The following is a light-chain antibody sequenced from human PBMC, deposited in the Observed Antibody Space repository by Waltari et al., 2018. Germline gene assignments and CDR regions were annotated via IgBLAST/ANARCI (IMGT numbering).Light chain of an antibody. V-gene: IGLV8-61*01. J-gene: IGLJ2*01. CDR2: STN. Sequence: QTVVTQEPSFSVSPGGTVTLTCGLSSSSVSTSYYPSWYQQTPGQAPRTLIYSTNTRSSGVPDRFSGSILGNKAALTITGAQADDESDYYCVLYMGSGIPVVFGGGTKLT. CDR1: SSSVSTSYY. CDR3: VLYMGSGIPVV.